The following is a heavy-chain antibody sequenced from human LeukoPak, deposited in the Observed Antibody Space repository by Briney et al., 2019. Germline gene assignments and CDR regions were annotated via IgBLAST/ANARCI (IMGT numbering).Heavy chain of an antibody. J-gene: IGHJ6*03. CDR3: ARFYYGSGSYEMSSPLTRYYYYYYMDV. D-gene: IGHD3-10*01. V-gene: IGHV1-18*01. Sequence: ASVKVSCKASGYTFTSYGISWVRQAPGQGLEWMGWISAYNGNTNYAQKLQGRVTMTTDTSTSTAYMELRSLRSDDTAVYYCARFYYGSGSYEMSSPLTRYYYYYYMDVWSKGTTVTISS. CDR1: GYTFTSYG. CDR2: ISAYNGNT.